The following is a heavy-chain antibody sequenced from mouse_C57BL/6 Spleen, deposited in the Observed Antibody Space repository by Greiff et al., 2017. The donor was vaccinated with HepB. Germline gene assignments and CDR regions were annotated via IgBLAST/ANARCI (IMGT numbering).Heavy chain of an antibody. V-gene: IGHV1-81*01. CDR3: ASTAQATAWFAY. CDR2: IYPRSGNT. Sequence: VQLQQSGAELARPGASVKLSCKASGYTFTSYGISWVKQRTGQGLEWIGEIYPRSGNTYYNEKFKGKATLTADKSSSTAYMELRSLTSEDSAVYFCASTAQATAWFAYWGQGTLVTVSA. J-gene: IGHJ3*01. D-gene: IGHD3-2*02. CDR1: GYTFTSYG.